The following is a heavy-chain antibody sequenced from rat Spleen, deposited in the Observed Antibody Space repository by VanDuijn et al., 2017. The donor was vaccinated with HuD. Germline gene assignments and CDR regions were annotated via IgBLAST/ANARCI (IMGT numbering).Heavy chain of an antibody. CDR1: GFSLTSNS. D-gene: IGHD1-12*02. Sequence: QVQLKESGPGLVQPSQTLSLTCTVSGFSLTSNSVSWVRQPPGKGLAWMGAIWSGGSTDYNSALKSRLSISRDTSKNQVFLKVNSLKTEDTGIYYCTRNYAYYYDGSYHGGFDYWGQGTLVTVSS. J-gene: IGHJ3*01. CDR2: IWSGGST. CDR3: TRNYAYYYDGSYHGGFDY. V-gene: IGHV2-1*01.